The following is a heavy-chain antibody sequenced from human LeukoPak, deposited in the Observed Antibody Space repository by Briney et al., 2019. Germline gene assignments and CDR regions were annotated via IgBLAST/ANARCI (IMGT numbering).Heavy chain of an antibody. CDR2: INSDGNTT. J-gene: IGHJ6*02. Sequence: GGSLRLSCAASGFTFSSYWMHWVRQPPGKGLVGVSRINSDGNTTSYADSVKGRFTISRDNAKNTLYLQMSSLIAEDTAVYYCSSAYGGIGLVLYYYYGMDVWGQGTTVTVSS. CDR3: SSAYGGIGLVLYYYYGMDV. CDR1: GFTFSSYW. V-gene: IGHV3-74*01. D-gene: IGHD4-23*01.